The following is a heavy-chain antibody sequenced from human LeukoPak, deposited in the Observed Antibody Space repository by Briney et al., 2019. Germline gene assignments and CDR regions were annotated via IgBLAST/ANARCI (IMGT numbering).Heavy chain of an antibody. J-gene: IGHJ3*02. CDR3: AGYYDSSGYHDDAFDI. D-gene: IGHD3-22*01. Sequence: SETLSLTCTVSGGSISNYYSTWIRQSPGKGLEWIGYIYKNGGTNYNPSLKSRVTISVDTSKNQFSLKLSSVTAADTAVYYCAGYYDSSGYHDDAFDIWGQGTMVTVSS. V-gene: IGHV4-59*01. CDR1: GGSISNYY. CDR2: IYKNGGT.